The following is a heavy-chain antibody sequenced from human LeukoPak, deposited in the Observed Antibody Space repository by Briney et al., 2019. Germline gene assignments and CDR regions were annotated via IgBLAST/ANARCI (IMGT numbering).Heavy chain of an antibody. CDR1: GSSINIGAYY. D-gene: IGHD2-15*01. Sequence: SQTLSLTCTVSGSSINIGAYYWSCVRQFPGKGLEWIGYIYYTGSTYYNPSLKSRVTISVDTSKNQFSLKLSSVTAADTAVYYCARHPCSGGSCPNPFDPWGQGTLVTVSS. V-gene: IGHV4-30-4*08. CDR3: ARHPCSGGSCPNPFDP. CDR2: IYYTGST. J-gene: IGHJ5*02.